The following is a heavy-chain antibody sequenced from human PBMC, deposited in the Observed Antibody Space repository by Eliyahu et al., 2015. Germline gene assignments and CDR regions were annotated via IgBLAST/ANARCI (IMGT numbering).Heavy chain of an antibody. CDR3: AKDIGNYIWGSYRFYYFDY. D-gene: IGHD3-16*02. J-gene: IGHJ4*02. V-gene: IGHV3-9*01. Sequence: TISRDNAKNSLYLQMNSLRAEDTALYYCAKDIGNYIWGSYRFYYFDYWGQGTLVTVSS.